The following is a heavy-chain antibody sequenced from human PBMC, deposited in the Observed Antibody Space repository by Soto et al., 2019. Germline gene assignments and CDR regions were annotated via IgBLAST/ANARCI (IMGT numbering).Heavy chain of an antibody. CDR2: IYHSGST. CDR1: GGSISSGGYS. CDR3: ARGSGIAAADHFDY. Sequence: SETLSLTCAVSGGSISSGGYSWSWIRQPPGKGLEWIGYIYHSGSTYYNPSLKSRVTISVDRSKNQFSLKLSSVTAADTAVYYCARGSGIAAADHFDYWGQGTLVTV. V-gene: IGHV4-30-2*01. D-gene: IGHD6-13*01. J-gene: IGHJ4*02.